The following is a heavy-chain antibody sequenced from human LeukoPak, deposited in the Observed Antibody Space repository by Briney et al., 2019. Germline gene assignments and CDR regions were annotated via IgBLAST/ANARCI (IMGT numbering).Heavy chain of an antibody. CDR1: GGSISSYY. CDR2: TYYSGST. CDR3: ARKGSRPEPDADAFDI. V-gene: IGHV4-59*08. J-gene: IGHJ3*02. Sequence: SETLSLTCTVSGGSISSYYWSWIRQPPGKGLDWIGYTYYSGSTNYNPSLKSRVTISVDTSKNQFSLKLSSVTAADTAVYYCARKGSRPEPDADAFDIWGQGTMVTVSS. D-gene: IGHD2-2*01.